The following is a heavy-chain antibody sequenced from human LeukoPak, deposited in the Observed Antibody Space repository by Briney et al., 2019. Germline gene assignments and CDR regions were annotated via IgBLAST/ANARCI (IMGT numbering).Heavy chain of an antibody. D-gene: IGHD3-10*01. J-gene: IGHJ4*02. CDR1: GFTFDDYA. CDR3: AKADGSGSYAGDFDY. V-gene: IGHV3-9*01. CDR2: ISWNSGNI. Sequence: GRSLRLSCAASGFTFDDYAMHWVRQAPGKGLEWVSGISWNSGNIGYADSVKGRFTISRDNAKNSLYLQMNSLRAEDTALYYCAKADGSGSYAGDFDYWGQGTLVTVSS.